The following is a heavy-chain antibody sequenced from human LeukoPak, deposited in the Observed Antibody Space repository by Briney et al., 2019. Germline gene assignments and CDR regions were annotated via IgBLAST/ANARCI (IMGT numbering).Heavy chain of an antibody. V-gene: IGHV4-34*01. D-gene: IGHD2-15*01. Sequence: SETLSLTCAVYGGSFSGYYWSWIRQPPGKGLEWIGEINHSGSTDYNPSLKSRVTISVDTSKNQFSLKLSSVTAADTAVYYCARGSQSLGYCSGGSCRAKIFDYWGQGTLVTVSS. CDR2: INHSGST. CDR3: ARGSQSLGYCSGGSCRAKIFDY. CDR1: GGSFSGYY. J-gene: IGHJ4*02.